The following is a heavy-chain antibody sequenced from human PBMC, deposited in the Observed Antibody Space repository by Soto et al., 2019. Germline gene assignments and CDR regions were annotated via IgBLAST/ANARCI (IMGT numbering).Heavy chain of an antibody. D-gene: IGHD3-9*01. CDR2: ISAAGGTT. Sequence: GGSLRLSCAASGFTFDTNCMTWVRQAPGKGLEWVSAISAAGGTTYYADPVKGRFTISRDNSKNMLYLQMNSLRAEDTAVYYCAEVPRDFPWLLELEYFDYWGQGTPVTVSS. CDR1: GFTFDTNC. V-gene: IGHV3-23*01. J-gene: IGHJ4*02. CDR3: AEVPRDFPWLLELEYFDY.